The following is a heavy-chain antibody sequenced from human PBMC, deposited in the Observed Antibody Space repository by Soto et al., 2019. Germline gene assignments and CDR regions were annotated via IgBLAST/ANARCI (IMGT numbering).Heavy chain of an antibody. CDR2: IYPDDSDT. CDR1: GYDFTFYW. CDR3: ARHQGEQSAFDI. D-gene: IGHD3-16*01. V-gene: IGHV5-51*01. Sequence: GESLKISCEASGYDFTFYWIGWVRQLPGKGLEWMGIIYPDDSDTRYSPSFQGQVTISADKSITTAFLQWSSLEASDTGMYYCARHQGEQSAFDIWGQATMVNVSS. J-gene: IGHJ3*02.